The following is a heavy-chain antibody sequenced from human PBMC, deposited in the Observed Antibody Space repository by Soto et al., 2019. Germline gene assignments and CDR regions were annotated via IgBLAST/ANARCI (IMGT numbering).Heavy chain of an antibody. V-gene: IGHV4-4*07. D-gene: IGHD2-15*01. CDR3: ARGPQEVVVESVESSWFEP. Sequence: SVAWGSSVNFGGSWILKTAGRGLEWIGHIYASGSTNYSPSLKSRVTMSVGASKTQFSLKLSSVTAADTAVYYCARGPQEVVVESVESSWFEPLGHRTLVIVFS. CDR1: WGSSVNFG. J-gene: IGHJ5*02. CDR2: IYASGST.